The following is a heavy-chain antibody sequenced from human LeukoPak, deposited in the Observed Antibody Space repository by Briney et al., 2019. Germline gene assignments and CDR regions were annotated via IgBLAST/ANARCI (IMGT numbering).Heavy chain of an antibody. Sequence: GGSLRLSCAASGFTFSTSAMGWVRQAPGKGLEWVSTIISSGGSTYYADSVKGRFTISRDNSKNTLYLQMNSLRAEDTAVYYCAKDQKDIVVVPAAKDYWGQGTLVTVSS. D-gene: IGHD2-2*01. CDR1: GFTFSTSA. CDR3: AKDQKDIVVVPAAKDY. CDR2: IISSGGST. V-gene: IGHV3-23*01. J-gene: IGHJ4*02.